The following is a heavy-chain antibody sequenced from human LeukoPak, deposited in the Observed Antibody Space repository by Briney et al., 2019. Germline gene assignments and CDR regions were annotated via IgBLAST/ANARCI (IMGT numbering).Heavy chain of an antibody. V-gene: IGHV3-48*03. CDR2: ISSSGSTI. Sequence: PGGSLRLSCAASGFTFSSYEMNWVRQAPGKGLEWVSYISSSGSTIYYADSVKGRFTISRDNARNSLYLQMNSLRAEDTAVYYCARDGAVTTPYYYYYYYMDVWGKGTTVTISS. CDR1: GFTFSSYE. CDR3: ARDGAVTTPYYYYYYYMDV. J-gene: IGHJ6*03. D-gene: IGHD4-17*01.